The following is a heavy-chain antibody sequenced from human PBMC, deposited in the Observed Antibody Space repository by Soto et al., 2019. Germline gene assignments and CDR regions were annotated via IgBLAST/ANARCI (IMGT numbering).Heavy chain of an antibody. CDR2: MNSDGSII. Sequence: QLGGSLRLSCAVAGYTFGNHWMHWVRQAPGKGLEWVSRMNSDGSIINYADSVKGRFTVSRDNAKNTLYLQMNSLRVEDTAVYYCATAEVDYWGPGTLVTVSS. CDR3: ATAEVDY. CDR1: GYTFGNHW. J-gene: IGHJ4*02. V-gene: IGHV3-74*01.